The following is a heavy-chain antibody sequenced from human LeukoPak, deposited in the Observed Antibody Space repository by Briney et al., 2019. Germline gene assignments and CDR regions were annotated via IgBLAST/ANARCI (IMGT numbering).Heavy chain of an antibody. V-gene: IGHV4-59*08. D-gene: IGHD3-22*01. Sequence: PSETLSLTCTVSGGSISSYYWSWIRQPPGKGREWIGYIYYSGSTNYNPSLKSRVTISVDPSKNQFSLKLSSVTAADTAVYYCARHFPPAYYYDSSGRYGMDVWGQGTTVTVSS. CDR1: GGSISSYY. CDR2: IYYSGST. J-gene: IGHJ6*02. CDR3: ARHFPPAYYYDSSGRYGMDV.